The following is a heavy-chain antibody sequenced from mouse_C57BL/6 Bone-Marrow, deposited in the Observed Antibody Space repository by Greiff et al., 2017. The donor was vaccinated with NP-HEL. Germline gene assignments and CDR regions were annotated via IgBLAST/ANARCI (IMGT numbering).Heavy chain of an antibody. J-gene: IGHJ2*01. CDR2: INPNNGGT. CDR3: ARSYYGSSYDYFDY. Sequence: EVMLQQSGPELVKPGASVKISCKASGYTFTDYYMNWVKQSHGKSLEWIGDINPNNGGTSYNQKFKGKATLTVDKSSSTAYMELRSLTSEDSAVYYCARSYYGSSYDYFDYWGQGTTLTVSS. V-gene: IGHV1-26*01. D-gene: IGHD1-1*01. CDR1: GYTFTDYY.